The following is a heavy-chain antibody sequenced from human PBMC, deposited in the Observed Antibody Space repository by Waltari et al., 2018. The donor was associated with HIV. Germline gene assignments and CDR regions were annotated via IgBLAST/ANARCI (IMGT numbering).Heavy chain of an antibody. CDR3: ARDRGYSSGWHYFDY. CDR1: GGSISSYY. Sequence: QVQLQESGPGLVKPSETLSLTCPVSGGSISSYYWSWLRQPPGKGLEWIGYIYYSGSTNYNPSLKSRVTISVDTSKNQFSLKLSSVTAADTAVYYCARDRGYSSGWHYFDYWGQGTLVTVSS. D-gene: IGHD6-19*01. CDR2: IYYSGST. J-gene: IGHJ4*02. V-gene: IGHV4-59*01.